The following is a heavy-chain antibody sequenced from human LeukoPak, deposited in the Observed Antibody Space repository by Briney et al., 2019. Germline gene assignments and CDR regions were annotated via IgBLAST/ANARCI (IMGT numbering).Heavy chain of an antibody. CDR1: GGSFSGYY. Sequence: SETLSLTCAVYGGSFSGYYWSWIRRPPGKGLEWIGEINHSGSTNYNPSLKSRVTISVDTSKNQFSLKLSSVTAADTAVYYCARGWNDALDYWGQGTLVTVSS. D-gene: IGHD1-1*01. CDR3: ARGWNDALDY. J-gene: IGHJ4*02. V-gene: IGHV4-34*01. CDR2: INHSGST.